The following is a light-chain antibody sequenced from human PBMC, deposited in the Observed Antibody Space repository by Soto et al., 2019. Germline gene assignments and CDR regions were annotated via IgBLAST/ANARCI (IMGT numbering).Light chain of an antibody. CDR3: SSYTGSSTLV. J-gene: IGLJ3*02. CDR2: DVS. CDR1: SSDVGGYNY. Sequence: QSALTQPASVSGSPGQSITISCTGTSSDVGGYNYVSWYQHHPGKAPKLMIYDVSNRPSGVSDRFSGSKSGNTASLTISGLQTEDEADYYCSSYTGSSTLVFGGGTKVTGL. V-gene: IGLV2-14*03.